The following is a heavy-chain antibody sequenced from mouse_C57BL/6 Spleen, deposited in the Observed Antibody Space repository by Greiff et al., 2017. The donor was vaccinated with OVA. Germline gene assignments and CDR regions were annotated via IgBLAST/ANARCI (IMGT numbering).Heavy chain of an antibody. J-gene: IGHJ4*01. CDR2: IYPGSGST. Sequence: QVQLKQSGAELVKPGASVKMSCKASGYTFTSYWITWVKQRPGPGLEWIGDIYPGSGSTNYNEKFKSKATLTVDTSSSTAYMPLSSLTSEDSAVYYCARCYYGSNAIDYWGQGTSVTVSS. D-gene: IGHD1-1*01. V-gene: IGHV1-55*01. CDR1: GYTFTSYW. CDR3: ARCYYGSNAIDY.